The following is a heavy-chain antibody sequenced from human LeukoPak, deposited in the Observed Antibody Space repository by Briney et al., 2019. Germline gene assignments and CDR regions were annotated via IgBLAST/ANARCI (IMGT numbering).Heavy chain of an antibody. CDR1: GFTFSDYY. Sequence: GGSLRLSCAASGFTFSDYYMSWIRQAPGKGLEWVANIDQAGSEKHFGDSVKGRFTISRDNAKNSVFLEMNSLRAEDTAVYYCARGSEWFPHAFDIWGQGTMVTVSS. V-gene: IGHV3-7*01. CDR2: IDQAGSEK. CDR3: ARGSEWFPHAFDI. J-gene: IGHJ3*02. D-gene: IGHD3-10*01.